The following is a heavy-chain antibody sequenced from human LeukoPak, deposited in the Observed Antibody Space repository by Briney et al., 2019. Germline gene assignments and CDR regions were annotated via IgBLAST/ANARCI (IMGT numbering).Heavy chain of an antibody. V-gene: IGHV4-59*12. Sequence: SETLSPTCTVSGGSISSYYWSWIRQPPGKGLEWIGYIYYSGSTNYNPSLKSRVTISVDTSKNQFSLKLSSVTAADTAVYYCARDSANWGYAFDIWGQGTMVTVSS. CDR1: GGSISSYY. CDR3: ARDSANWGYAFDI. J-gene: IGHJ3*02. D-gene: IGHD7-27*01. CDR2: IYYSGST.